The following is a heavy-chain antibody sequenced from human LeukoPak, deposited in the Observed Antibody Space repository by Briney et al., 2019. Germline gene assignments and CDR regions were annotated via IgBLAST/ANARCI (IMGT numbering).Heavy chain of an antibody. CDR3: ARGCSSTSCWDAFDI. CDR1: GFTFSSYD. CDR2: IGTAGDT. J-gene: IGHJ3*02. V-gene: IGHV3-13*01. D-gene: IGHD2-2*01. Sequence: PGGSLRLSCAASGFTFSSYDMHWVRQATGKGLEWVSAIGTAGDTYYPGSVKGRFTISRENAKNSLYLQMNSLRAGDTAVYYCARGCSSTSCWDAFDIWGQGTMVTVSS.